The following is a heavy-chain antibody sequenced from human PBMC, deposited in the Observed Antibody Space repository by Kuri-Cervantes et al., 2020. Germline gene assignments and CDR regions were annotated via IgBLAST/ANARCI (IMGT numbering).Heavy chain of an antibody. D-gene: IGHD7-27*01. CDR2: ISSSGSTI. V-gene: IGHV3-11*04. Sequence: GESLKISCAASGFTFSDYYMSWIRQAPGKGLEWVSYISSSGSTIYYADSVKGRSTISRDNSKNTLYLQVNSLRAEDTAVYYCAKDSTRSGAFDYWGQGTLVTVSS. J-gene: IGHJ4*02. CDR3: AKDSTRSGAFDY. CDR1: GFTFSDYY.